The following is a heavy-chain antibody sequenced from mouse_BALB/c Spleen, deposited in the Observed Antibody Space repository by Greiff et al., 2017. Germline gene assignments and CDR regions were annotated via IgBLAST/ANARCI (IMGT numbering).Heavy chain of an antibody. CDR3: ARGRRQLGLRLYYYAMDY. Sequence: EVQGVESGGGLVKPGGSLKLSCAASGFTFSDYYMYWVRQTPEKRLEWVATISDGGSYTYYPDSVKGRFTISRDNAKNNLYLQMSSLKSEDTAMYYCARGRRQLGLRLYYYAMDYWGQGTSVTVSS. CDR2: ISDGGSYT. D-gene: IGHD3-2*01. CDR1: GFTFSDYY. J-gene: IGHJ4*01. V-gene: IGHV5-4*02.